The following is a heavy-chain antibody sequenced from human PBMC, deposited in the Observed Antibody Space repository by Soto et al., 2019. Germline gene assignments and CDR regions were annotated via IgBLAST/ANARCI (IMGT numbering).Heavy chain of an antibody. CDR3: ASRLRPNNWGGCYFDY. J-gene: IGHJ4*02. CDR1: GGSISSNNYY. V-gene: IGHV4-39*01. CDR2: LSYSRST. D-gene: IGHD1-1*01. Sequence: QLQLQESGPGLVKPSETLSLTCFVSGGSISSNNYYWGWIRQPPGKGLEWIGSLSYSRSTYYNPSLKSRVTISVDTSKNPVPLKLTSVTAADTSVYYCASRLRPNNWGGCYFDYWGQGPLVTVSS.